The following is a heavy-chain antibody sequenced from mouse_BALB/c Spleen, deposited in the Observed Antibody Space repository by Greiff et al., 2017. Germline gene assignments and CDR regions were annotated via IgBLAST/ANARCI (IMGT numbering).Heavy chain of an antibody. CDR2: IDPENGDT. CDR3: NLYDYDGAY. D-gene: IGHD2-4*01. J-gene: IGHJ3*01. CDR1: GFNIKDYY. Sequence: EVKLQESGAELVRSGASVKLSCTASGFNIKDYYMHWVKQRPEQGLEWIGWIDPENGDTEYAPKFQGKATMTADTSSNTAYLQLSSLTSEDTAVYYCNLYDYDGAYWGQGTLVTVSA. V-gene: IGHV14-4*02.